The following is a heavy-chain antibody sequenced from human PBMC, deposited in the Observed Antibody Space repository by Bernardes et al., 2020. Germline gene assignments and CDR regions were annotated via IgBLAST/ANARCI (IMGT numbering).Heavy chain of an antibody. CDR1: GFSFSNYW. D-gene: IGHD4-17*01. V-gene: IGHV3-7*01. J-gene: IGHJ4*02. CDR3: ARAHHLYGDYIHYFDY. CDR2: IKQDGSEK. Sequence: GGSLRLSCAASGFSFSNYWMSWVRQAPGKGLEWVANIKQDGSEKYSVDSVKGRFTISRDNAKNSLYLQMDSLRVEDTAFYYCARAHHLYGDYIHYFDYWGQGTLVTVSS.